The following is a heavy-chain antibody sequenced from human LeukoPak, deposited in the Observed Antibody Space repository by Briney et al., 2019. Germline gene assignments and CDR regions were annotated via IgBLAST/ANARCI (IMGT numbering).Heavy chain of an antibody. CDR3: ARDEGAFNI. V-gene: IGHV4-61*02. CDR1: GGSISSGTYY. Sequence: SETLSLTCTVSGGSISSGTYYWSWIRQPAGKGLEWIGRIHISGSTNYNPSLKSRVTISVDTSKNQSSLRLSSVTATDTAVYYCARDEGAFNIWGQGTMVTVSS. J-gene: IGHJ3*02. CDR2: IHISGST.